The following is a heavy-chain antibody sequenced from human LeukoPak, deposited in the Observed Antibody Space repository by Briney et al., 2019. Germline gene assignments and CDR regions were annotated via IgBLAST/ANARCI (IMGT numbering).Heavy chain of an antibody. V-gene: IGHV3-7*01. CDR1: GFTFSSYW. CDR3: AKDGNYDFWSGYYNGYYMDV. Sequence: GGSLRLSCAASGFTFSSYWMSRVRQAPGKGLEWVANIKQDGSEKYYVDSVKGRFTISRDNSKNTLYLQMNSLRAEDTAVYYCAKDGNYDFWSGYYNGYYMDVWGKGTTVTVSS. D-gene: IGHD3-3*01. J-gene: IGHJ6*03. CDR2: IKQDGSEK.